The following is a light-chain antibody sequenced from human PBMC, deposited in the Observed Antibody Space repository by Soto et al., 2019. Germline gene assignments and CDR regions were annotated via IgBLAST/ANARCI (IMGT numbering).Light chain of an antibody. V-gene: IGKV3-20*01. CDR1: QSVSSSY. J-gene: IGKJ3*01. CDR3: QQYGSSPGFT. Sequence: EIVLTQSPGTLSLSPEERATLSCRASQSVSSSYLAWYQQKPGQAPRLLIYGASSRATGIPDRFSGSGSGTDFTLTISRLEPEDFAVYYCQQYGSSPGFTFGPGT. CDR2: GAS.